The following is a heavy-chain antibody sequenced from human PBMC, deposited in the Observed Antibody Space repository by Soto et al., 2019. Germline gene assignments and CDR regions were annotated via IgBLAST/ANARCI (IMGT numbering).Heavy chain of an antibody. CDR1: SGPSSSHN. Sequence: QVHVQQSGPGLVKPSETLSLSCTVSSGPSSSHNWGWIRQPPGRGLEWIGYVYYTGGTSYNPSLKSRVTISADTSTNPISPTLRSVTAADTAVYYCVRQGIDYLHGLVDVWGQGTTVSVSS. J-gene: IGHJ6*02. CDR3: VRQGIDYLHGLVDV. CDR2: VYYTGGT. D-gene: IGHD1-26*01. V-gene: IGHV4-59*08.